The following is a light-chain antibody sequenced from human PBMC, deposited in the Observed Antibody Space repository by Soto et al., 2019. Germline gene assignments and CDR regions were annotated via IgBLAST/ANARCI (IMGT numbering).Light chain of an antibody. CDR3: CSYAGGSTYVV. CDR2: EDI. Sequence: QSALTQPASVSGSPGQSITISCTGTSSDVGSYNLVSWYQQHPGKAPKLMIYEDIKRPSGISNRFSGSKSGNTASLTISGLQAEDEADYYCCSYAGGSTYVVFGGGTQLTVL. V-gene: IGLV2-23*01. J-gene: IGLJ2*01. CDR1: SSDVGSYNL.